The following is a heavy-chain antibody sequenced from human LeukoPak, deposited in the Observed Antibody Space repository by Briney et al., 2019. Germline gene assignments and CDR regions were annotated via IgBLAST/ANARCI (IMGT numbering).Heavy chain of an antibody. CDR2: IYYSGST. CDR1: GGSISSYY. V-gene: IGHV4-39*07. J-gene: IGHJ4*02. D-gene: IGHD6-19*01. Sequence: SETLSLTCTVSGGSISSYYWSWIRQPPGKGLEWIGSIYYSGSTYYNPSLKSRVTISVDTSKNQFSLKLSSVTAADTAVYYCARIPVITVTLDYWGQGTLVTVSS. CDR3: ARIPVITVTLDY.